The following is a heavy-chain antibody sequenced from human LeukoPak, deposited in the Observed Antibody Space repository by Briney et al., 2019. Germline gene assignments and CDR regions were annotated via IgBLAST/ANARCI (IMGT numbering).Heavy chain of an antibody. J-gene: IGHJ4*02. V-gene: IGHV4-59*01. D-gene: IGHD6-19*01. CDR3: ARGPGAVAYY. CDR2: IYYSGST. CDR1: GGSISSYY. Sequence: SETLSLTCTVSGGSISSYYWSWIRQPPGKGLEWIGYIYYSGSTNYNPPLKSRVTISVDTSKNQFSLKLSSVTAADTAVYYCARGPGAVAYYWGQGTLVTVSS.